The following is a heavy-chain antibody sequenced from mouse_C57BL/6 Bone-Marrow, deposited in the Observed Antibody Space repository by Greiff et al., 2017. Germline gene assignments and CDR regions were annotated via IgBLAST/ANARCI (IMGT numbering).Heavy chain of an antibody. CDR3: ARTDYDGQYYYDMDY. V-gene: IGHV2-9-1*01. Sequence: VQLVESGPGLVAPSQSLSITCTVSGFSLTSYAISWVRQPPGKGLEWLGVIWTGGGTTYNSALKSRLSISKDNSKSQVFLKMNSLQTDDTARDNCARTDYDGQYYYDMDYWGKGTSVTVSS. CDR2: IWTGGGT. D-gene: IGHD2-4*01. CDR1: GFSLTSYA. J-gene: IGHJ4*01.